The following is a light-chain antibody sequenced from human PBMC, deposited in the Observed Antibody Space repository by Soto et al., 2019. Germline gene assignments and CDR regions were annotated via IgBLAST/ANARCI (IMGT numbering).Light chain of an antibody. J-gene: IGKJ5*01. V-gene: IGKV3-20*01. CDR2: DAS. Sequence: EFVLTQSPGTLSLSPGERATLSCRASQTVRNNYLAWYQQKPGQAPRLLIYDASSRATGIPDRFSGGGSGTDFTLTISRLETEDFAVFYCLQYGTSEIIFGQGTRLEIK. CDR1: QTVRNNY. CDR3: LQYGTSEII.